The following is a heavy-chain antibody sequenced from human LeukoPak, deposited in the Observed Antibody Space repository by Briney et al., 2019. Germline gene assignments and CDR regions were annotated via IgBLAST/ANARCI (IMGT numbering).Heavy chain of an antibody. Sequence: PGRSLRLSCAASGFTFSSSSMSWVRQAPGKGLEWVSALTGSGGSTYYAASVKGRFTISRDNSKKTLFLQMNSLSAEDTAVYYCAKDLAPAAYWGQGTLVTVSS. CDR2: LTGSGGST. V-gene: IGHV3-23*01. CDR1: GFTFSSSS. D-gene: IGHD2-2*01. J-gene: IGHJ4*02. CDR3: AKDLAPAAY.